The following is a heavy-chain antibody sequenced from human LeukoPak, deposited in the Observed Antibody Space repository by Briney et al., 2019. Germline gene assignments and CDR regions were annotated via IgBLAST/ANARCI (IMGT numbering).Heavy chain of an antibody. J-gene: IGHJ4*02. CDR3: VRSAFHAGSGNYYDY. CDR1: GFIFSAST. V-gene: IGHV3-73*01. Sequence: PGGSLRLSCAASGFIFSASTMHWVRQASGKGLEWVGHIRNKADSYATAYAASMEGRFTVSRDDSKNTAYLHMNSLRVEDTAVYYCVRSAFHAGSGNYYDYWGQGTLVAVSS. D-gene: IGHD3-22*01. CDR2: IRNKADSYAT.